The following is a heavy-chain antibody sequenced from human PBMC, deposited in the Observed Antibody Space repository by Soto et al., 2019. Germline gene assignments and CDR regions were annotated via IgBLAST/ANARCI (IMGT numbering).Heavy chain of an antibody. J-gene: IGHJ6*02. CDR1: GASISSSSHY. Sequence: QLQLQESGPGLVKPSETLSLTCTVSGASISSSSHYWGWVRQPPGKGLEWIGSLYYSGTTFYNPSPKSRLAPSVATSKTQSSLKLSSVTAADTAEYYCGKQNDSDYLGLDVWGQGTTVTIS. CDR2: LYYSGTT. CDR3: GKQNDSDYLGLDV. D-gene: IGHD3-22*01. V-gene: IGHV4-39*01.